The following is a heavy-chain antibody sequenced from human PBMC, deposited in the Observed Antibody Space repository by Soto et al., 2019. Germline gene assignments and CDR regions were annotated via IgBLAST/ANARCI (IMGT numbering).Heavy chain of an antibody. CDR3: ARHSGYNYFYNFDD. CDR2: IYFGGST. J-gene: IGHJ4*02. CDR1: GGSISSSTYY. V-gene: IGHV4-39*01. D-gene: IGHD5-18*01. Sequence: QLQLQESGPGLLKPSETLSLSCTVSGGSISSSTYYWGWIRQPPGKGLEWIGSIYFGGSTYHNPYLKSRVTISVDSSKNQFSLRLIAVTAADTAVYYCARHSGYNYFYNFDDCGQGTLLSVSS.